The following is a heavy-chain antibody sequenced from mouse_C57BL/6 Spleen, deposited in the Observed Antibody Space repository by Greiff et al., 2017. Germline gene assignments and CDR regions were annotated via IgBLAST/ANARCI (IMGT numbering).Heavy chain of an antibody. CDR1: GYTFTSYW. CDR3: ARGVTTGGLYYFDY. D-gene: IGHD2-13*01. CDR2: IDPSDSYT. Sequence: QVQLQQPGTELVKPGASVKLSCKASGYTFTSYWMHWVKQRPGQGLEWIGEIDPSDSYTNYNQKFKGKSTLTVDKSSSTAYMQLSSLTFEDSAVNTCARGVTTGGLYYFDYWGQGTTLTVSS. V-gene: IGHV1-69*01. J-gene: IGHJ2*01.